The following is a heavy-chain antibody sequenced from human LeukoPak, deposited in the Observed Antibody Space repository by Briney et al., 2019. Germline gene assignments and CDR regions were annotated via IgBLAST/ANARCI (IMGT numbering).Heavy chain of an antibody. V-gene: IGHV3-30*04. CDR1: ACTFGGYS. D-gene: IGHD1-1*01. Sequence: GRPLRLYCVVSACTFGGYSMHWVRQAPWEGVEWVAFISRDGSNKYCADSLKDRFTITSNNSKNTLFLQINSLSPEDTAVYYCATAGYDYNWYDAFDIWGQGTLVTVSS. J-gene: IGHJ3*02. CDR2: ISRDGSNK. CDR3: ATAGYDYNWYDAFDI.